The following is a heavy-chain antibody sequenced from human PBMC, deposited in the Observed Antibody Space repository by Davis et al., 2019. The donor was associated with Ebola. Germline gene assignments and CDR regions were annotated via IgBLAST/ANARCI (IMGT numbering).Heavy chain of an antibody. V-gene: IGHV1-8*01. CDR3: AREIKRAEQGSFFEN. CDR1: GYSFTRYD. CDR2: MNPNSANT. D-gene: IGHD3-16*02. J-gene: IGHJ4*02. Sequence: SVPVSCQASGYSFTRYDIAWVRPPRGQGLEWMGWMNPNSANTGYAEKFQGRVTMTRNTSIHTAYMQLSSLTSEDSAIYYCAREIKRAEQGSFFENWGQGTLVTVSS.